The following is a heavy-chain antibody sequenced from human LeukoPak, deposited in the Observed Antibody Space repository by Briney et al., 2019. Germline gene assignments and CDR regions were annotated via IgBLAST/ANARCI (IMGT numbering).Heavy chain of an antibody. CDR2: INHSGST. V-gene: IGHV4-34*01. D-gene: IGHD3-9*01. CDR1: GGSFSGYY. CDR3: ARGRNRDWVLRYFDY. J-gene: IGHJ4*02. Sequence: SETLSLTCAVYGGSFSGYYWSWIRQPPGKGLEWIGEINHSGSTNYNPSPKSRVTISVDTSKNQFSLKLSSVTAADTAVYYCARGRNRDWVLRYFDYWGQGTLVTVSS.